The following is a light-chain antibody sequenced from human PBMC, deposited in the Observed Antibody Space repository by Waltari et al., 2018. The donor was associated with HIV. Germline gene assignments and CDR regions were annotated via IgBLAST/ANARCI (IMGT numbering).Light chain of an antibody. CDR3: CSYAGSSTLL. Sequence: QSALTQPASVSGSPGQSLTISCTGASSDVGGFKYVPWYQHHPGKPPKLMIYDVSKRPSGVSKRFSGSKSGNTASLTISGLQAEDEADYYCCSYAGSSTLLFGGGTKVTVL. J-gene: IGLJ3*02. V-gene: IGLV2-23*02. CDR1: SSDVGGFKY. CDR2: DVS.